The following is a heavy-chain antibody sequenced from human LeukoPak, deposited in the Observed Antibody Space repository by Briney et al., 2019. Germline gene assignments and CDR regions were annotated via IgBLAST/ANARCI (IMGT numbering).Heavy chain of an antibody. CDR1: GGSISSYY. Sequence: SETLFLTCTVSGGSISSYYWSWIRQPAGKGLEWIGYISYSGSTTYNPSLMSRVTISLDTSKNQFSLKLSSVTAADTAVYYCARRYGDYAWRFDPWGQGTLVSVSS. CDR3: ARRYGDYAWRFDP. J-gene: IGHJ5*02. CDR2: ISYSGST. V-gene: IGHV4-59*08. D-gene: IGHD4-17*01.